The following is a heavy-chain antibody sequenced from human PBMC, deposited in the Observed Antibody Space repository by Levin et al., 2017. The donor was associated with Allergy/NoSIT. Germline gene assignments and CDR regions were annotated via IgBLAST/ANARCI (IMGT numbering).Heavy chain of an antibody. J-gene: IGHJ6*03. Sequence: GGSLRLSCAASGFTFDDYAMHWVRQAPGKGLEWVSGISWNSGSIGYADSVKGRFTISRDNAKNSRYLQMNSLRAEDTALYYCAKGYNWNDLTGMDVWGKGTTVTVSS. D-gene: IGHD1-20*01. V-gene: IGHV3-9*01. CDR3: AKGYNWNDLTGMDV. CDR1: GFTFDDYA. CDR2: ISWNSGSI.